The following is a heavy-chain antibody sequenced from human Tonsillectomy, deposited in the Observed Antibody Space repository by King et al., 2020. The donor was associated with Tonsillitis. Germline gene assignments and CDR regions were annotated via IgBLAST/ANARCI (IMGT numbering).Heavy chain of an antibody. CDR3: ARDRDDYIFDY. D-gene: IGHD4/OR15-4a*01. J-gene: IGHJ4*02. V-gene: IGHV3-33*05. CDR2: ISYDGNNK. CDR1: GFTFSNYD. Sequence: VQLVESGGGVVQPGRSLRLPCAASGFTFSNYDMHWVRQAPGKGLEGVAVISYDGNNKYYADSVQGRFTISRDNSKNTLYLQMHSLRAEDTAVYYCARDRDDYIFDYWGQGTLVTVSS.